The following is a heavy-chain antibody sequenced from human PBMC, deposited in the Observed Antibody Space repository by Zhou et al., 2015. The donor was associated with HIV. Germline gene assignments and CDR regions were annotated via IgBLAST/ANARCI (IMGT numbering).Heavy chain of an antibody. CDR1: GGTFSGSD. Sequence: LVQSGTEVRKPGSSVKVSCKASGGTFSGSDLSWVRQAPGQGLEWMGRITPMFQTHNYAEKFRARLNITVDRHTSAAYMELSSLTSEDAAVYFCARSSVNHDNAFDLWGQGTKVIVSS. D-gene: IGHD1-14*01. CDR3: ARSSVNHDNAFDL. J-gene: IGHJ3*01. CDR2: ITPMFQTH. V-gene: IGHV1-69*06.